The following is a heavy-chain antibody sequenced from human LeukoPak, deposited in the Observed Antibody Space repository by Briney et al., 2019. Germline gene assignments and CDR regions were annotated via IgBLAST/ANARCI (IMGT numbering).Heavy chain of an antibody. D-gene: IGHD5-18*01. CDR1: GGSFSGYY. J-gene: IGHJ4*02. V-gene: IGHV4-34*01. Sequence: SETLSLTCAVYGGSFSGYYWSWIRQPPGKGLEWIGEINHSGSTNYNPSLKSRVTISVDTSKNQFSLKLSSVTAADTAVYYCARKPWIQLWSFVDYWGQGTLVTVSS. CDR3: ARKPWIQLWSFVDY. CDR2: INHSGST.